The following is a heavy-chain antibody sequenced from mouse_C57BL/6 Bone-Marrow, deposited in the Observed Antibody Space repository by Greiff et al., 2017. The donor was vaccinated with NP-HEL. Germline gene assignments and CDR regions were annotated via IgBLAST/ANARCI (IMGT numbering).Heavy chain of an antibody. V-gene: IGHV1-54*01. Sequence: QVQLQHSGAELVRPGTSVKVSCKASGYAFTNYLIEWVKQRPGQGLEWIGVINPGSGGTNYNEKFKGKATLTADKSSSTAYMQLSSLTSEDSAVYFCALYFDVWGTGTTVTVSS. CDR1: GYAFTNYL. CDR2: INPGSGGT. CDR3: ALYFDV. J-gene: IGHJ1*03.